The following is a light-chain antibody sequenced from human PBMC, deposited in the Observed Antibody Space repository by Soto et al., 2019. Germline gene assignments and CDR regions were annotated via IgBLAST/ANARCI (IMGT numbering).Light chain of an antibody. V-gene: IGLV2-8*01. J-gene: IGLJ1*01. CDR2: EVN. CDR3: SSFAGTNNRYV. Sequence: QSALTQPPSASEFPGQSVTISCTGTSSDVGGYNFVSWYQQNPGKAPKLIIHEVNKRPSGVPDRFSGSKSGNTASLTVSGLQAEDEADYYCSSFAGTNNRYVFGTGTKVTVL. CDR1: SSDVGGYNF.